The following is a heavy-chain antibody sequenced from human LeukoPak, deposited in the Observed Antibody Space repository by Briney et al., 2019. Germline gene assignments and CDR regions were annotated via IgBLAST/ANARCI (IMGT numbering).Heavy chain of an antibody. J-gene: IGHJ6*02. CDR2: IYHSGST. D-gene: IGHD5-24*01. Sequence: SETLSLTCAVSGGSISSSNWWSWVRQPPGKGLEWIGEIYHSGSTNYNPSLKSRVTISVDKSKNQFSLKLSSVTAADTAVYYCARGAGMATIDYYYYGMDVWGQGTTVTVSS. CDR3: ARGAGMATIDYYYYGMDV. V-gene: IGHV4-4*02. CDR1: GGSISSSNW.